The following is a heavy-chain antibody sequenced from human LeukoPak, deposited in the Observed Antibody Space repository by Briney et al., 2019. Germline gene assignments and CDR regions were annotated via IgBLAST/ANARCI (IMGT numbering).Heavy chain of an antibody. V-gene: IGHV4-59*08. CDR1: GGSISGYY. CDR2: MYYSGST. CDR3: ARHRSGTTADF. Sequence: SDTLSLTCTVSGGSISGYYWSWLRQPPGMGLEWIGYMYYSGSTNYNDSLTSRVTMSVDTSKNQLSLRLSSVTAADTAVYYCARHRSGTTADFWGQGTLVTVSP. D-gene: IGHD1-7*01. J-gene: IGHJ4*02.